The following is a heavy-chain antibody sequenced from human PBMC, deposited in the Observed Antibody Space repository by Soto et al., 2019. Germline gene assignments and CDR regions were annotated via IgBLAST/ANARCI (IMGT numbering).Heavy chain of an antibody. CDR2: IIPIFGTA. Sequence: QVQLVQAGVEVKKPESSVKVSCKASGGTFSSYAISWVRQAPGQGLEWMGEIIPIFGTANYAQKFQGRVTITADESTSTAYMELSSLRSEDTAVYYCARDRGPSSGYYPYWFDPWGQGTLVTVSS. J-gene: IGHJ5*02. V-gene: IGHV1-69*12. D-gene: IGHD3-22*01. CDR1: GGTFSSYA. CDR3: ARDRGPSSGYYPYWFDP.